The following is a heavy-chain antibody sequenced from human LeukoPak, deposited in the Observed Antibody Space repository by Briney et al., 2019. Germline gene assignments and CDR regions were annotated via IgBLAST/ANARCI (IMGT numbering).Heavy chain of an antibody. V-gene: IGHV4-34*01. CDR2: INHSGST. J-gene: IGHJ4*02. CDR1: GGSFSGYY. CDR3: ARAQPLIRGSSGWYGD. Sequence: PSETLSLTCAVYGGSFSGYYWNWIRQPPGKGLEWIGEINHSGSTNYNPSLKSRVTISVDTSKNQFSLKLSSVTAADTAVYYCARAQPLIRGSSGWYGDWGQGTLVTVSS. D-gene: IGHD6-19*01.